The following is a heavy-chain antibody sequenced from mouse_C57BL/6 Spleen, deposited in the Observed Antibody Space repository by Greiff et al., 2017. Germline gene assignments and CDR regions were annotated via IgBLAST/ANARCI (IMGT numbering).Heavy chain of an antibody. CDR3: ASGSGYYGGD. V-gene: IGHV1-52*01. J-gene: IGHJ2*01. CDR2: IDPSDSET. D-gene: IGHD2-3*01. CDR1: GYTFTSYW. Sequence: QVQLQQPGAELVRPGSSVKLSCKASGYTFTSYWMHWVKQRPIQGLEWIGNIDPSDSETHYNQKFKDKATLTVDKSSSTAYMQLSSLTSEDSAVYYCASGSGYYGGDWGQGTTLTVSS.